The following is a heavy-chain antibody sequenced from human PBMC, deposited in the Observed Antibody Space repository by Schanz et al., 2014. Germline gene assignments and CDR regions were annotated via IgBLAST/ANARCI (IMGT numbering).Heavy chain of an antibody. CDR2: INWSDGST. D-gene: IGHD3-9*01. V-gene: IGHV3-23*01. J-gene: IGHJ4*02. CDR1: GFNFKAYA. CDR3: AKHVRSLTGNDY. Sequence: EAQLLESGGGLVQPGGSLRLSCAASGFNFKAYAMSWVRQAPGKGLEWVSAINWSDGSTGYADSVKGRFTISRDNAKNSVFLQMNRLRAEDTAVYYCAKHVRSLTGNDYWGQGTLVTVSS.